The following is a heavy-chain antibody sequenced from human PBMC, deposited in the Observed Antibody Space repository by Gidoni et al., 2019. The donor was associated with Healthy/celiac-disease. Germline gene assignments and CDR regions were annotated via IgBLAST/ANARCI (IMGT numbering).Heavy chain of an antibody. J-gene: IGHJ6*04. Sequence: QVQLVHSGSELKKPGASVKVSCNASGYTFTRYAMHLVRQAPGQGLEWMGWINTNTGNPTYAQGFTGRFVFSLDTSGSTAYLQISSIKAEDTAVYYWATELRYFDWLPYDSSGPPAMDVWGKGTTVTVSS. D-gene: IGHD3-9*01. CDR1: GYTFTRYA. CDR3: ATELRYFDWLPYDSSGPPAMDV. V-gene: IGHV7-4-1*02. CDR2: INTNTGNP.